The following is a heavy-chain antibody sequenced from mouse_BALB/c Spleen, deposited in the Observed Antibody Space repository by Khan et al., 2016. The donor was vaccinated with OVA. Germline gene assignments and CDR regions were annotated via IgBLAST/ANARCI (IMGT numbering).Heavy chain of an antibody. CDR2: IWGDGNP. CDR3: AKDRGDDAVDY. Sequence: QVQLKESGPGLVAPSQSLSITCTVSGFSLPSYGVRWVRQPPGKGLEWLGVIWGDGNPNFHSALRSRLSISKDNSTCQVFLKLHSLQTDDTATYSGAKDRGDDAVDYWGQGTSVT. V-gene: IGHV2-3*01. D-gene: IGHD3-3*01. J-gene: IGHJ4*01. CDR1: GFSLPSYG.